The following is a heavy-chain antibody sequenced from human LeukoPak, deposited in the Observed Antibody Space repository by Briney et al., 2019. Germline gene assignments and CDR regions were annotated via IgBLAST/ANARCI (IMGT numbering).Heavy chain of an antibody. V-gene: IGHV3-23*01. D-gene: IGHD6-19*01. Sequence: PGGSLRLSCAASGFTFRTYAMSWVRQAPGKGLEWVSAISGSGGSAYYADSVKGRFTISRDNSKNTLYLQMNTLRAEDSALYYCAKGIYSSGWSYFDYWGHGTLVTVSS. CDR3: AKGIYSSGWSYFDY. CDR2: ISGSGGSA. CDR1: GFTFRTYA. J-gene: IGHJ4*01.